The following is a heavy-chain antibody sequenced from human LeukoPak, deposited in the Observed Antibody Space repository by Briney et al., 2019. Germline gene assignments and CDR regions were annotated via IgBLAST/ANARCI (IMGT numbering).Heavy chain of an antibody. CDR3: ARDIASVTYLPDAFDL. CDR2: ISSSSSYI. D-gene: IGHD1-26*01. CDR1: GFTFSSYS. V-gene: IGHV3-21*01. Sequence: GGSLRLSCAASGFTFSSYSMNWVRQAPGKGLEWVSSISSSSSYIYYADSVKGRFTLSRDNAKKSLYLQMNSLRAEDTAVYYCARDIASVTYLPDAFDLWGQGTMVTVSS. J-gene: IGHJ3*01.